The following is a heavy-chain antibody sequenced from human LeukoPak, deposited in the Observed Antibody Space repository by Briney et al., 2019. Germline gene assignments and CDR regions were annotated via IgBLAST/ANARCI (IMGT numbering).Heavy chain of an antibody. CDR2: INPNSGGT. J-gene: IGHJ4*02. Sequence: ASVKVSCKASGYTFTAYYMHWVRQAPGQGLEWMGWINPNSGGTNTSQTFQDRVTLTRDTSINTAYMELSSLRSDDTAVYYCARAYGSGSSYHPDYWGLGTLVTVSS. V-gene: IGHV1-2*02. CDR3: ARAYGSGSSYHPDY. CDR1: GYTFTAYY. D-gene: IGHD3-10*01.